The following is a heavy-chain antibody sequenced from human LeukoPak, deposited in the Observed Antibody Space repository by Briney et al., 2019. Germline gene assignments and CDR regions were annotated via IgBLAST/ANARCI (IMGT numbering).Heavy chain of an antibody. CDR1: GFTLSTYG. D-gene: IGHD3-10*01. Sequence: GGSLRLSCAASGFTLSTYGMHWVRQAPGKGLEWVAVISYDGSNKYYADSVKGRFTISRDNSKNTLYLQMNSLRAEDTAVYYCARDVGVIDYWGQGTLVTVSS. V-gene: IGHV3-30*03. J-gene: IGHJ4*02. CDR2: ISYDGSNK. CDR3: ARDVGVIDY.